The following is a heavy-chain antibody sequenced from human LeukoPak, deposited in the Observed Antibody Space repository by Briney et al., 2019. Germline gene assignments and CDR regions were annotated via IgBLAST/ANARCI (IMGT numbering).Heavy chain of an antibody. CDR3: ARDRYSVDSSSQFDY. D-gene: IGHD6-13*01. Sequence: ASVKVSCKASGYTFTGYYMHWVRQAPGQGLEWMGWINPNSGGTNYAQKLQGRVTMTTDTSTSTAYMELRSLRSDDTAVYYCARDRYSVDSSSQFDYWGQGTLVTVSS. CDR1: GYTFTGYY. V-gene: IGHV1-2*02. CDR2: INPNSGGT. J-gene: IGHJ4*02.